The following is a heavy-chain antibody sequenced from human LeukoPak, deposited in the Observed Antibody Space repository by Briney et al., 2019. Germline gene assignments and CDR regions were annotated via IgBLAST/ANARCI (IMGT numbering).Heavy chain of an antibody. Sequence: SVKVSCKASGGTFSSYAISWVRQAPGQGLGWMGRIIPIFGTANYAQKFQGRVTITTDESTSTAYMELSSLRSEDTAVYYCAREPEARGYYYYYMDVWGKGTTVTVSS. CDR1: GGTFSSYA. CDR2: IIPIFGTA. CDR3: AREPEARGYYYYYMDV. J-gene: IGHJ6*03. V-gene: IGHV1-69*05.